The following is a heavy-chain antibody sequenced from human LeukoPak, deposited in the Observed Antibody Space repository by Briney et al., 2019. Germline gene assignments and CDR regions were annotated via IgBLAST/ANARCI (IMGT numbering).Heavy chain of an antibody. V-gene: IGHV3-53*04. J-gene: IGHJ3*02. CDR3: ARDGDLSTRWGPNAFDI. CDR1: GFTVSSNY. CDR2: IYSGGST. Sequence: GGSLRLSCAASGFTVSSNYMSWVRQAPGRGLEWVSVIYSGGSTYYADSVKGRFTISRHNSKNTLYLQMNSLRAEDTAVYYCARDGDLSTRWGPNAFDIWGQGTMVTVSS. D-gene: IGHD3-16*02.